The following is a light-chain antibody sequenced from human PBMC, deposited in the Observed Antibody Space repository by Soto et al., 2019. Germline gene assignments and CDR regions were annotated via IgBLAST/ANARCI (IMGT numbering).Light chain of an antibody. CDR3: QQDNNYPFI. Sequence: AIQMTQSPSSLPASVGDRVTITCRASQGIGNDLGWYQQKAGKAPKLLIYAESTLQSGVPSRFRGSGSGTGCTLTISSLQPEDFATYYCQQDNNYPFIFGPGTKVDIK. CDR2: AES. J-gene: IGKJ3*01. CDR1: QGIGND. V-gene: IGKV1-6*01.